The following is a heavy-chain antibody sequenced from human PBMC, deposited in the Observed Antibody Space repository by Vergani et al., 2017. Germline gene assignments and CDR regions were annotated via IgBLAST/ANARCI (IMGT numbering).Heavy chain of an antibody. CDR2: INHSGST. J-gene: IGHJ2*01. CDR1: GGSFSGYY. V-gene: IGHV4-34*01. Sequence: QVQLQQWGAGLLKPSETLSLTCAVYGGSFSGYYWSWIRQPPGKGLEWIGEINHSGSTNYNPSLKSRVTISVDTSKNQFSLKLSSVTAADTAVYYCARGYQGEAARSYDILTGPYWYFDLWGRGTLVTVSS. CDR3: ARGYQGEAARSYDILTGPYWYFDL. D-gene: IGHD3-9*01.